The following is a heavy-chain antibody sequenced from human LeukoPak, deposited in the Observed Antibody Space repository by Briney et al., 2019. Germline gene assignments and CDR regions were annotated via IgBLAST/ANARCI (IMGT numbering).Heavy chain of an antibody. CDR3: ARRGCGGGTCYLES. CDR2: IYHTGST. CDR1: GGSVSSYY. V-gene: IGHV4-59*02. Sequence: PSETLSLTCSVSGGSVSSYYWGWLRQPPGKGLEWIGYIYHTGSTYYNPSLKGRVTISIDTSKNQFSLNLSSVTAADTAVYYCARRGCGGGTCYLESWGQGTLVTVSS. J-gene: IGHJ4*02. D-gene: IGHD2-15*01.